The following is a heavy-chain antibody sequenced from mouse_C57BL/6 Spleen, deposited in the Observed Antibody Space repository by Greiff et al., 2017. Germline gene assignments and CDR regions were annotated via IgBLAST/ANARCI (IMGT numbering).Heavy chain of an antibody. V-gene: IGHV3-6*01. J-gene: IGHJ1*03. CDR1: GYSITSGYY. CDR3: ARLYGSSYDWYFDG. D-gene: IGHD1-1*01. CDR2: ISYDGSN. Sequence: EVKLQESGPGLVKPSQSLSLTCSVTGYSITSGYYWNWIRQFPGNKLEWMGYISYDGSNNYNPSLKNRISITRDTSKNQFLLKLNSVTTEDTATYDCARLYGSSYDWYFDGWGTGTTVTVSS.